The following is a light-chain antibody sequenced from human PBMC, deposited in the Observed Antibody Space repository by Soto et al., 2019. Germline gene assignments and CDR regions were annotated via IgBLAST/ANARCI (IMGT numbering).Light chain of an antibody. CDR2: KAS. Sequence: DIQMTQSPSTLSASVGDRVTITCRASQSISSWLAWYQQKPGKAPKLLIYKASSLESGVPSRFSGSGSGTEFTLTSSSLQPYDFATFYCQHYNSYPWTFGQGTKVEIK. J-gene: IGKJ1*01. CDR3: QHYNSYPWT. V-gene: IGKV1-5*03. CDR1: QSISSW.